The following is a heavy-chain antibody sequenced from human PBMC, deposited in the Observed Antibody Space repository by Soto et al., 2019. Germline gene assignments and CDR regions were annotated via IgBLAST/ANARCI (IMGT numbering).Heavy chain of an antibody. D-gene: IGHD1-1*01. V-gene: IGHV3-23*01. Sequence: GGSLRLSCAASGFTFSSYAMSWVRQAPGKGLEWVSAISGSGGSTYYADSVKGRFTISRDNSKNTLYLQMNSLRAEDTAVYYCARDILEQMDAFDIWGQGTMVTVSS. CDR3: ARDILEQMDAFDI. CDR2: ISGSGGST. J-gene: IGHJ3*02. CDR1: GFTFSSYA.